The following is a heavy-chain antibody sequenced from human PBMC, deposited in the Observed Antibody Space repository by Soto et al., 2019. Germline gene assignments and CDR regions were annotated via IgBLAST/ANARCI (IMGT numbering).Heavy chain of an antibody. CDR1: GGTFSTYA. V-gene: IGHV1-69*01. Sequence: QVQLVQSGAEVKMPGSSVKVSCKASGGTFSTYAINWVRQAPGQGLEWMGGVIPIFGTAHYAQMFQGRVAITADESTTTADMELSNLRSADPAVYFCAREPTGYASAHFDPLGQGTLVTVSS. CDR3: AREPTGYASAHFDP. D-gene: IGHD2-15*01. CDR2: VIPIFGTA. J-gene: IGHJ5*02.